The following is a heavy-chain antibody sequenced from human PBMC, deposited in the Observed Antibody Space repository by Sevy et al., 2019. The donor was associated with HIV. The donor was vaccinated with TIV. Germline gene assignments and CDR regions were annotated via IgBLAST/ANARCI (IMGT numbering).Heavy chain of an antibody. CDR1: GYSISSGYY. J-gene: IGHJ4*02. CDR3: AWRLGYCSSTSCSFDY. D-gene: IGHD2-2*01. CDR2: IYHSGST. V-gene: IGHV4-38-2*01. Sequence: SETLSLTCAVSGYSISSGYYWGWIRQPPGKGLEWIGSIYHSGSTYYNASLKSRVTISVDTSKNQFSLKLSSVTAADTAVYYCAWRLGYCSSTSCSFDYWGQGTLVTVSS.